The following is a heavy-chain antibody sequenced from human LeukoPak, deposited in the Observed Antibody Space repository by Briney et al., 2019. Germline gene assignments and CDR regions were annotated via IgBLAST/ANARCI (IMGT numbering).Heavy chain of an antibody. CDR2: ISSSGSTI. Sequence: PGGSLRLSCAASGFTFSDYYMSWIRPDPGKGLEWVSYISSSGSTIYYADSVKGRFTISRDNAKNSLYLQMNSLRAEDTAVYYCARGNIAAKDYYGMDVWGQGTTVTVSS. J-gene: IGHJ6*02. D-gene: IGHD6-13*01. V-gene: IGHV3-11*01. CDR1: GFTFSDYY. CDR3: ARGNIAAKDYYGMDV.